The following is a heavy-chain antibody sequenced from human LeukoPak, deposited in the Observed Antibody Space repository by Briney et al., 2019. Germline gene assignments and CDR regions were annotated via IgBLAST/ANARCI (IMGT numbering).Heavy chain of an antibody. V-gene: IGHV4-39*07. D-gene: IGHD5-18*01. CDR3: ARDKLNTAMVFDP. J-gene: IGHJ5*02. Sequence: SGTLSLTCTVSGGSISSSSYYWGWIRQPPGKGLEWIGSIYYSGSTYYNPSLKSRVTISVDTSKNQFSLKLSSVTAADTAVYYCARDKLNTAMVFDPWGQGTLVTVSS. CDR1: GGSISSSSYY. CDR2: IYYSGST.